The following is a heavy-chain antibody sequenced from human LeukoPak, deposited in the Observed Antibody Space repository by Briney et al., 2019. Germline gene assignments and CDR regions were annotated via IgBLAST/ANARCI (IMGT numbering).Heavy chain of an antibody. J-gene: IGHJ4*02. Sequence: VASVKVSCKASGYTFTSYGISWVRQAPGQGLEWMGWISAYNGNTNYAQKLQGRVTMTTDTSTSTAYMELRSLRSDDTAVYYCARDQRVEMATWYYFDYWSQGTLVTVSS. D-gene: IGHD5-24*01. CDR1: GYTFTSYG. CDR2: ISAYNGNT. V-gene: IGHV1-18*01. CDR3: ARDQRVEMATWYYFDY.